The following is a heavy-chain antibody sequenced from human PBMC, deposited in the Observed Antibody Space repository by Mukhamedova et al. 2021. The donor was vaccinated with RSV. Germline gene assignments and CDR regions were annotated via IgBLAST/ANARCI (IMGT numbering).Heavy chain of an antibody. D-gene: IGHD3-3*01. V-gene: IGHV5-51*01. Sequence: SPSFQGQVTISADKSISTAYLQLSSLKASDTAMYYCARRPHYDFWSGYYTHDAFDIWGQGTMVTVSS. CDR3: ARRPHYDFWSGYYTHDAFDI. J-gene: IGHJ3*02.